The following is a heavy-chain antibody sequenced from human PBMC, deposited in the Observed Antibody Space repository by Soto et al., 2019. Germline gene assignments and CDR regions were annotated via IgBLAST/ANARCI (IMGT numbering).Heavy chain of an antibody. V-gene: IGHV1-18*01. J-gene: IGHJ6*03. D-gene: IGHD3-3*01. CDR2: ISAYNGNT. CDR3: ARDTDGNYYAFWSGYYKDGSGELYMDV. Sequence: QVQLVQSGAEVKKPGASVKVSCKASGYTFTSYGISWVRQAPGQGLEWMGWISAYNGNTNYAQKLQGRVTMTTDTSTSTAYMELRILRPDDTAVYYCARDTDGNYYAFWSGYYKDGSGELYMDVWGKGTTVTVSS. CDR1: GYTFTSYG.